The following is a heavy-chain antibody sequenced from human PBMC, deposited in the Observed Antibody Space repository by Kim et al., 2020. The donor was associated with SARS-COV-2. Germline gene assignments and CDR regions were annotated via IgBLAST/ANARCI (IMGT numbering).Heavy chain of an antibody. Sequence: YADSVKGRVTISRDNAKNSLYLQMNSLRDEDTAVYYCARDLVYYYDSSPYWGQGTLVTVSS. V-gene: IGHV3-48*02. J-gene: IGHJ4*02. D-gene: IGHD3-22*01. CDR3: ARDLVYYYDSSPY.